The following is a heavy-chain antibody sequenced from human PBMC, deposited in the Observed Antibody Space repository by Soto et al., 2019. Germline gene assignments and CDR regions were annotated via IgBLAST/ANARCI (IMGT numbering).Heavy chain of an antibody. V-gene: IGHV4-39*02. CDR1: DDSINSDKYY. Sequence: PSETLSLTCSVSDDSINSDKYYWGWIRQPPGKGLEWIGSIYYRGNAYYNPSLQTRVTISLDKSKSQFSLQLNSVTAADTAVYFCAREDDGGDSLDVWGQGTTVTVSS. CDR3: AREDDGGDSLDV. D-gene: IGHD2-21*02. J-gene: IGHJ6*02. CDR2: IYYRGNA.